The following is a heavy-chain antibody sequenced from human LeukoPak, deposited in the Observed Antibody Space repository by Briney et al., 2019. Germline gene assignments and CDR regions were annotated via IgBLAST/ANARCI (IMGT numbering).Heavy chain of an antibody. CDR2: IDGSGGST. J-gene: IGHJ1*01. CDR1: GFPFSNYA. V-gene: IGHV3-23*01. Sequence: GGSLRLSCAVSGFPFSNYAMSWVRQAPGKGLEWVSVIDGSGGSTNYADSVKGRFTISRDNSKNTLYLQMNSLRAEDTAVYYCAKEACSSTSCYRKYFQHWGQGTLVTVSS. CDR3: AKEACSSTSCYRKYFQH. D-gene: IGHD2-2*02.